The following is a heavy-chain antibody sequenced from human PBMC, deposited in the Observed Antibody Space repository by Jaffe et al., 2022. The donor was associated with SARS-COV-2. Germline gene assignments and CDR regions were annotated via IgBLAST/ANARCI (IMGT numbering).Heavy chain of an antibody. CDR3: ARGTGIAVAAKYYYYYYGMDV. V-gene: IGHV3-9*01. Sequence: EVQLVESGGGLVQPGRSLRLSCAASGFTFDDYAMHWVRQAPGKGLEWVSGISWNSGSIGYADSVKGRFTISRDNAKNSLYLQMNSLRAEDTALYYCARGTGIAVAAKYYYYYYGMDVWGQGTTVTVSS. CDR2: ISWNSGSI. D-gene: IGHD6-19*01. J-gene: IGHJ6*02. CDR1: GFTFDDYA.